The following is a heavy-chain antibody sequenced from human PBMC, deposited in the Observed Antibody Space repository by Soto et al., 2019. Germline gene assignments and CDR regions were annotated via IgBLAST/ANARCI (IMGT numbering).Heavy chain of an antibody. V-gene: IGHV3-15*07. D-gene: IGHD3-3*01. CDR2: IKSKTDGGTT. CDR1: GFTFSNAW. CDR3: NTLYYDFWSGYSAGFYYYGMDV. J-gene: IGHJ6*02. Sequence: EVQLVESGGGLVKPGGSLRLSCAASGFTFSNAWMNWVRQAPGKGLEWVGRIKSKTDGGTTDYAAPVKGRVTISRDDSKNTLNLQMNSLKNEDTAVYYCNTLYYDFWSGYSAGFYYYGMDVWGQGTTVTVSS.